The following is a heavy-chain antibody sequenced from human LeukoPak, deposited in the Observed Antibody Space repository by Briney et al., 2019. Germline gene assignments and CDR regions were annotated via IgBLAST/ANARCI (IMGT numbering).Heavy chain of an antibody. J-gene: IGHJ4*02. Sequence: PGGTLRLSCAASGFTFSSYGMSWVRQAPGKGLEWGSAISGRGGSTFYADSVKGRFTISRDNSKNTLFLQMNRLRAEDPAVYYCTADRVRFFECFNYWGRGTLVAVSS. D-gene: IGHD3-3*01. CDR3: TADRVRFFECFNY. CDR2: ISGRGGST. CDR1: GFTFSSYG. V-gene: IGHV3-23*01.